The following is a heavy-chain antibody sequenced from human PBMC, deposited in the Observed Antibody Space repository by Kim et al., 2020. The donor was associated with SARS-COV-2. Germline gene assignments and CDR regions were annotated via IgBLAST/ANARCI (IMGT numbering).Heavy chain of an antibody. D-gene: IGHD5-12*01. Sequence: SETLSLTCTVSGGSISSYYWSWIRQPPGKGLEWIGYIYYSGSTNYNPSLKSRVTISVDTSKNQFSLKLSSVTAADTAVYYCASVSWIYGMDVWGQGTTVTVSS. CDR1: GGSISSYY. CDR2: IYYSGST. V-gene: IGHV4-59*13. J-gene: IGHJ6*02. CDR3: ASVSWIYGMDV.